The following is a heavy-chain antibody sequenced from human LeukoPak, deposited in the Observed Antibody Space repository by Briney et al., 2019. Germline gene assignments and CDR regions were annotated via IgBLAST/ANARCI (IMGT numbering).Heavy chain of an antibody. Sequence: GGSLRLSCAASGFTFSSYWMSWVRQAPGKGLEWVANIKQDGSEKYYVDSVKGRFTISRDNSKNTLYLQMNSLRAEDTAVYYCAKDRSIVVVTAVDVWGQGTTVTVSS. CDR3: AKDRSIVVVTAVDV. CDR2: IKQDGSEK. J-gene: IGHJ6*02. D-gene: IGHD2-21*02. CDR1: GFTFSSYW. V-gene: IGHV3-7*03.